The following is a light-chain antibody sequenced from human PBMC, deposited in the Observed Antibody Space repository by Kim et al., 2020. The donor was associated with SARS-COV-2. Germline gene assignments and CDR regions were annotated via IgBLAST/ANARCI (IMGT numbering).Light chain of an antibody. CDR2: EDN. CDR3: QSYDSADHYV. J-gene: IGLJ1*01. CDR1: SGSIATNY. Sequence: NFMLTQPHSVSESPGKTVTISCTGGSGSIATNYVQLYQQRPGSAPTTVIYEDNRRPSGVPDRFSGSIDSSSNSASLTISGLKTEDEADYYCQSYDSADHYVFGTETKVTVL. V-gene: IGLV6-57*02.